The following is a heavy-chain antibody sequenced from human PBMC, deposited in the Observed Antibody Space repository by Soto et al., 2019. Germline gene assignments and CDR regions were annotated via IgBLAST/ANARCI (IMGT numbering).Heavy chain of an antibody. CDR2: INYSGKT. CDR1: GGSISSSVYY. V-gene: IGHV4-39*01. Sequence: SETLSLTCTVSGGSISSSVYYWAWIRQPPGKGLEWIGSINYSGKTYYSPSLKSRVTMSVDTSKNQFSLKLSSVTAADTAVYFCARLIAMDVWGQGTTVTSP. CDR3: ARLIAMDV. J-gene: IGHJ6*02.